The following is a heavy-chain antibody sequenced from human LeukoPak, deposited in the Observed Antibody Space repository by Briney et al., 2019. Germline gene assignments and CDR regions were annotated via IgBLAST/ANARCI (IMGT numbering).Heavy chain of an antibody. CDR2: IYPGDSDT. CDR1: GYSFTSYW. Sequence: GESLKISCKGSGYSFTSYWIGWVRQMPGKGLEWMGIIYPGDSDTRYSPSFRGQVTISADKSISTAYLQWSSLKASDTAMYYCASQMEYYYGSGSPNDAFDIWGQGTMVTVSS. J-gene: IGHJ3*02. V-gene: IGHV5-51*01. D-gene: IGHD3-10*01. CDR3: ASQMEYYYGSGSPNDAFDI.